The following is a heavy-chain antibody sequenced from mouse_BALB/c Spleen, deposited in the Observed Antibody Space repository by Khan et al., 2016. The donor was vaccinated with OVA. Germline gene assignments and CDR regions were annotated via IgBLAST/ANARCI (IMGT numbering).Heavy chain of an antibody. CDR3: TTAYYRYYFDY. CDR1: GNTFTSYG. CDR2: IYPGNGYT. Sequence: EVKLEESGAELGRPGSSVKLSCKTSGNTFTSYGIKWVKQRPGQGLEWIGYIYPGNGYTEYNEKFQGKAILTSDTSSNTAYMQLRSLTSEDSAIYFCTTAYYRYYFDYWGQGTTLTVSS. V-gene: IGHV1S134*01. D-gene: IGHD2-14*01. J-gene: IGHJ2*01.